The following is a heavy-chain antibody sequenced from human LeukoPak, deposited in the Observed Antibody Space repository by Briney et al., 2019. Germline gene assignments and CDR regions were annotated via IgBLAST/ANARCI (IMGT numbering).Heavy chain of an antibody. CDR3: ARLRLRYTRNGDSTSYEVFDI. D-gene: IGHD2-21*01. Sequence: TSETLSLTCTVSGGSISSYYWSWIRQPPGKRLECIGHVSYSGSTDYNPSLKSRLTMSIDSSMNQSSLKLSSVTAADTAVYYCARLRLRYTRNGDSTSYEVFDIWGQGTVVTVSS. V-gene: IGHV4-59*08. CDR2: VSYSGST. J-gene: IGHJ3*02. CDR1: GGSISSYY.